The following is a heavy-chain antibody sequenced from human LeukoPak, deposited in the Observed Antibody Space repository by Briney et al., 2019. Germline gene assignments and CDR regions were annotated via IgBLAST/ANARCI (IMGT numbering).Heavy chain of an antibody. D-gene: IGHD3-22*01. V-gene: IGHV3-23*01. CDR1: GFTFSSYA. CDR3: AKDSTYYYDISGYCDY. CDR2: ISGSGGST. J-gene: IGHJ4*02. Sequence: GGSLRLSCAASGFTFSSYATSWVRQAPGKGLEWVSAISGSGGSTYYADSVKGRFTISRDNSKNTVYLQMNSLRAEDTAVYYCAKDSTYYYDISGYCDYWGQGTLVTVSS.